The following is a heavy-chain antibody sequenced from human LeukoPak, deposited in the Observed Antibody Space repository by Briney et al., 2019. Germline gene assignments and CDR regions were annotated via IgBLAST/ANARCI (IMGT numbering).Heavy chain of an antibody. CDR2: ISGSGGST. V-gene: IGHV3-23*01. CDR1: GFTFSSYA. CDR3: AKGYGSGSSKGSIDY. J-gene: IGHJ4*02. Sequence: GGSLRLSCAASGFTFSSYAMSWVRQAPGKGLEWVSAISGSGGSTYYADSVKGRFTISRDNSKNTLYLQMNSLRAEDTAVYYCAKGYGSGSSKGSIDYWGQGTLVTVSS. D-gene: IGHD3-10*01.